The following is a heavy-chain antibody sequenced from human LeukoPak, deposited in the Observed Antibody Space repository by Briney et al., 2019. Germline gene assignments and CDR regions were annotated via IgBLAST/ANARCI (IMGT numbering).Heavy chain of an antibody. CDR3: ARDPRGIVVVVAATRDLGWFDP. CDR2: IIPIFGTA. CDR1: GGTFSSYA. J-gene: IGHJ5*02. Sequence: ASVKVSCKASGGTFSSYATSWVRQAPGQGLEWMGGIIPIFGTANYAQRFQGRVTITADESTSTAYMELSSLRSEDTAVYYCARDPRGIVVVVAATRDLGWFDPWGQGTLVTVSS. V-gene: IGHV1-69*13. D-gene: IGHD2-15*01.